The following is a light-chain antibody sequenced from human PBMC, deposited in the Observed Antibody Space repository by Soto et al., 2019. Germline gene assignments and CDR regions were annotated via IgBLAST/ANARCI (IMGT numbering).Light chain of an antibody. V-gene: IGKV1-27*01. CDR3: QKYNSAPWT. J-gene: IGKJ1*01. CDR2: AAS. Sequence: DIQMTQSPSSLSASVGDRVTITCRASQGISNYLAWYQQKPGKVPKLLIYAASTLQSGVPSRFSGSGFGTDVTPTISSLQPEDVATYYCQKYNSAPWTFGQGTKVEIK. CDR1: QGISNY.